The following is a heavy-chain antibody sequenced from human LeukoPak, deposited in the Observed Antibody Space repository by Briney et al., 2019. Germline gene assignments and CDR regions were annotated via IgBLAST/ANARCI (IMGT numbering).Heavy chain of an antibody. J-gene: IGHJ6*02. CDR3: AKDAPLERSPYYYSGMDG. D-gene: IGHD1-1*01. Sequence: GGSLRLSCAASGFTFVDYAMNWVRQAPGKGLEWVSLISGGGGSTYYADSVKRPFTISRDNSKNSLYLQMNTLRTEDTALYYCAKDAPLERSPYYYSGMDGWGQGTTVTASS. CDR1: GFTFVDYA. V-gene: IGHV3-43*02. CDR2: ISGGGGST.